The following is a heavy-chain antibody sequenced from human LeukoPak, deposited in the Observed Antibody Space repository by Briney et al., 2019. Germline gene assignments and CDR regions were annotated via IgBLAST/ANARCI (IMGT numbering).Heavy chain of an antibody. CDR1: GGSISSSSYY. V-gene: IGHV4-39*07. J-gene: IGHJ4*02. Sequence: SETLSLTCTVSGGSISSSSYYWGWLRQPPGKGLEWIGSIYYSGSTYYNPSLKRRVTISVDTSKNQFSLKLNSVTAADTAVYYCASRDGYNYYANFDYWGQGTLVTVSS. CDR2: IYYSGST. D-gene: IGHD5-24*01. CDR3: ASRDGYNYYANFDY.